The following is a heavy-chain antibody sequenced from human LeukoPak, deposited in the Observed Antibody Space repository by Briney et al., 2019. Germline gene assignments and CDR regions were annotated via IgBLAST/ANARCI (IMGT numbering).Heavy chain of an antibody. J-gene: IGHJ4*02. D-gene: IGHD1-1*01. CDR1: GYTFSSYG. CDR2: INAYKGNT. V-gene: IGHV1-18*01. Sequence: ASVRVSCKASGYTFSSYGFSWVRQAPGQGLEWMGWINAYKGNTNYEQNLQGRVTMTTDTSTNTAYMELRSLRSDDTAVYYCARRQGTTLNFDYWGQGTLVTFST. CDR3: ARRQGTTLNFDY.